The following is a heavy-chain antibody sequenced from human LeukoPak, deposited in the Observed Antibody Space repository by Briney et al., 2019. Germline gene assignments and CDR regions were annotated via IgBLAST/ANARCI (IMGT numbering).Heavy chain of an antibody. CDR1: GFTFSSYS. J-gene: IGHJ6*02. CDR3: ARAGLWFGELYPDRDYYYGMDV. V-gene: IGHV3-21*01. Sequence: GGSLRLSCAASGFTFSSYSMNWVRQAPGKGLEWVSSISSSSSYIYYADSVKGRFTISRDNAKNSLYLQMNSLRAEDTAVYYWARAGLWFGELYPDRDYYYGMDVWGQGTTVTVSS. CDR2: ISSSSSYI. D-gene: IGHD3-10*01.